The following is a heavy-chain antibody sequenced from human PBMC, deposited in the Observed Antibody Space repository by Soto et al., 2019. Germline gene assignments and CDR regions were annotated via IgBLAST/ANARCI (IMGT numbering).Heavy chain of an antibody. CDR2: IIPILGIT. CDR3: ARRRYCGADCYSKFYYGMDV. J-gene: IGHJ6*02. V-gene: IGHV1-69*02. D-gene: IGHD2-21*02. CDR1: GSTFSSYT. Sequence: QVQLVQSGAEVRKPGSSVKVSCKASGSTFSSYTVNWVRQAPGQGLEWIGRIIPILGITNYARRCQGRVTITADRSTNTAYMELTSLTSEDTAVYYCARRRYCGADCYSKFYYGMDVWGQGTTVTVSS.